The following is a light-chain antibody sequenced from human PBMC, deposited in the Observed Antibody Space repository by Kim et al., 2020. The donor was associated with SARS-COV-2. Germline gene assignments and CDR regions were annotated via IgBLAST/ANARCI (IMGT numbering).Light chain of an antibody. V-gene: IGKV2-30*02. CDR3: MQGAHWPAALP. Sequence: DVVMTQSPLSLPVTLGQPASISCKSSQRLVHSDGNTYLNWFQQRPGQSPRRLIYKVSNRDSGVPDRFSGSGSGTDFTLRISRVEAEDVGVYYCMQGAHWPAALPFGGGTKVDIK. CDR2: KVS. J-gene: IGKJ4*01. CDR1: QRLVHSDGNTY.